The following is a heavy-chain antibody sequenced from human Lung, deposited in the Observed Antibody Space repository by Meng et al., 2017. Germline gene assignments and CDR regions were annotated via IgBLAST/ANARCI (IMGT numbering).Heavy chain of an antibody. D-gene: IGHD3-22*01. CDR1: GYTFTTYA. Sequence: QVQLVQSGSELKKHGASVKISCKASGYTFTTYAMNWVRQAPGQGLEWMGWINTDTRNPTYAQGFTGRFVFSLDTSVSTAYLQISSLMAEDTAIYYRARGDLGMSGYYYTVHWGQGTLVTVSS. J-gene: IGHJ4*02. CDR2: INTDTRNP. CDR3: ARGDLGMSGYYYTVH. V-gene: IGHV7-4-1*02.